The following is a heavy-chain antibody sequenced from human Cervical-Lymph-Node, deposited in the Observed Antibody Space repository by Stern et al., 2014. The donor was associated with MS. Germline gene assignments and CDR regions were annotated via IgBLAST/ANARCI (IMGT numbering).Heavy chain of an antibody. CDR2: ISYDGSNK. V-gene: IGHV3-30*04. J-gene: IGHJ6*02. D-gene: IGHD4-17*01. CDR1: GFTFSRYA. Sequence: MQLVESGGGVVRPGRSLRLSCATSGFTFSRYAVLWVRQAPGKGLEWVAAISYDGSNKSYGDSVKGRFTISRDNSKNTLFLQMNNLRPEDSGVYHCARDRLDGDYVYYYGLDVWGQGTTVTVSS. CDR3: ARDRLDGDYVYYYGLDV.